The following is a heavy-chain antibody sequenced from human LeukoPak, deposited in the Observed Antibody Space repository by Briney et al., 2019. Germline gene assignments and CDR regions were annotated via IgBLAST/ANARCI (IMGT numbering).Heavy chain of an antibody. CDR2: IKQDGSEK. Sequence: PGGSLRLSCAASGFTFSTYWMSWVRQAPGKGPEWVANIKQDGSEKYHVDSVKGRFTISRDNAKNSLYLQMNSLRAEDTAVYYCARQSTVTRSTFDIWGQGTMVTVSS. V-gene: IGHV3-7*01. CDR3: ARQSTVTRSTFDI. CDR1: GFTFSTYW. D-gene: IGHD4-17*01. J-gene: IGHJ3*02.